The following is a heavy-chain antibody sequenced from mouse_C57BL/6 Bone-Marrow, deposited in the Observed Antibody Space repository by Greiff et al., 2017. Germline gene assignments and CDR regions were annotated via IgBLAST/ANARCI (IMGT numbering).Heavy chain of an antibody. J-gene: IGHJ2*01. CDR1: GYTFTSYW. CDR2: IDPSDSYT. V-gene: IGHV1-69*01. Sequence: VQLQQPGAELVMPGASVKLSCKASGYTFTSYWMHWVKQRPGQGLEWIGEIDPSDSYTNYNQKFKGKSTLTVDKSSSTAYMQLSSLTSEGSAVYYCARWDWDYFDYWGQGTTLTVSS. CDR3: ARWDWDYFDY. D-gene: IGHD4-1*01.